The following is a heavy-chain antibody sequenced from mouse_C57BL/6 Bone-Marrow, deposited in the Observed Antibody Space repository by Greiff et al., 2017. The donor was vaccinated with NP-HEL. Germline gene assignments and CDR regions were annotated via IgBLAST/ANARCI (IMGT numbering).Heavy chain of an antibody. J-gene: IGHJ3*01. CDR3: AKTDGYRRGGFAY. Sequence: VQVVESGPGLVQPSQSLSITCTVSGFSFTSYGVHWVRQSPGKGLEWLGVIWRGGSTDYNAAFMSRLSITKDNSKSQVFFKMNSLQADDTAIYYCAKTDGYRRGGFAYWGQGTLVTVSA. CDR1: GFSFTSYG. CDR2: IWRGGST. D-gene: IGHD2-3*01. V-gene: IGHV2-5*01.